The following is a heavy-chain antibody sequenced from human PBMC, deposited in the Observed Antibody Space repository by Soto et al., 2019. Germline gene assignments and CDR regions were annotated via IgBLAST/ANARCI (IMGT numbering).Heavy chain of an antibody. CDR1: GFTFSSYA. V-gene: IGHV3-23*01. J-gene: IGHJ4*02. CDR3: AKGDLYDSSGYYFDY. D-gene: IGHD3-22*01. Sequence: GGSLRLSCAASGFTFSSYAMSWVRQAPGKGLEWVSAISGSGGSTYYADSVKGRFTISRDNSKNTLYLQMNSLRAEDTAVYCCAKGDLYDSSGYYFDYWGQGTLVTVSS. CDR2: ISGSGGST.